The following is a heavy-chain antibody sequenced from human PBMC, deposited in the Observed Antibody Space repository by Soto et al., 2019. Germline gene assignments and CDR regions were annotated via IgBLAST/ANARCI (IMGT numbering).Heavy chain of an antibody. J-gene: IGHJ6*02. CDR1: GGIFTNNA. D-gene: IGHD5-18*01. CDR3: ATGGHNDGYSFYPGMDV. CDR2: VIPLFDTA. V-gene: IGHV1-69*01. Sequence: QVQVVQSGAEVKKPGSSVKVSCKVSGGIFTNNAISWVRQAPGQGLEGLGGVIPLFDTAYYAQIFRGRLRLSADGATTTAYMELSGLTSADTAVYFCATGGHNDGYSFYPGMDVWGQGTTVTVS.